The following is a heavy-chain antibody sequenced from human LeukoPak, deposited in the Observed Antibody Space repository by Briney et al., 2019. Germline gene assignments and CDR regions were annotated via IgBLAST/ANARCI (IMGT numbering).Heavy chain of an antibody. J-gene: IGHJ4*02. Sequence: PSETLSLTCTVSGGSIYSYYWSWIRQPPGKGLEWIGYISYSGNTNYNPSLKSRVTISLDTSKRPFFLKLSSVTAADTAMYYCARGNANWGQGTLVTVSS. CDR1: GGSIYSYY. CDR3: ARGNAN. V-gene: IGHV4-59*01. CDR2: ISYSGNT.